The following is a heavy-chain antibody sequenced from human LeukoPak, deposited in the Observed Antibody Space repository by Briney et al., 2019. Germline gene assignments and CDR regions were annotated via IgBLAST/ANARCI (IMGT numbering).Heavy chain of an antibody. V-gene: IGHV1-69*13. CDR3: ARGNMVRGEDHYYYYYGMDV. J-gene: IGHJ6*02. Sequence: SVKASCKASGGTFSSYAISWVRQAPGQGLEWMGGIIPIFGTANYAQKFQGRVTITADESTSTAYMELSSLRSEDTAVYYCARGNMVRGEDHYYYYYGMDVWGQGTTVTVSS. D-gene: IGHD3-10*01. CDR2: IIPIFGTA. CDR1: GGTFSSYA.